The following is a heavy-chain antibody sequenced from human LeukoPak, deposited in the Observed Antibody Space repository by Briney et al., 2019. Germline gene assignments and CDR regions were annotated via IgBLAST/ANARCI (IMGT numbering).Heavy chain of an antibody. J-gene: IGHJ4*02. CDR1: GFTFSSYW. Sequence: GGSLRLSCAASGFTFSSYWMNWVRQAPGRGPEWLSYISFSGDSIYYADSVKGRFTISRDNSKNTLDLQMNSLRAEDTAIYYCAKDRGADYFDFWGQGTLVTVSS. CDR2: ISFSGDSI. V-gene: IGHV3-48*01. CDR3: AKDRGADYFDF. D-gene: IGHD1-26*01.